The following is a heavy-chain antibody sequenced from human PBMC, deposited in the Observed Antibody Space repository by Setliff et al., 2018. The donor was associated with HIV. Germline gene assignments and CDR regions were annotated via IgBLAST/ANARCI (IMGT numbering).Heavy chain of an antibody. Sequence: SETLSLTCSVSGYSLSSAPYWGWIRQSPEKGLEWIGSISLSGSTYYNPSLKSRVTISVDTSKNQFSLKLRSVTAADTAVYYCAREVDVVTTSDALDIWGQGTMVTVSS. CDR1: GYSLSSAPY. D-gene: IGHD2-21*02. CDR3: AREVDVVTTSDALDI. J-gene: IGHJ3*02. CDR2: ISLSGST. V-gene: IGHV4-38-2*02.